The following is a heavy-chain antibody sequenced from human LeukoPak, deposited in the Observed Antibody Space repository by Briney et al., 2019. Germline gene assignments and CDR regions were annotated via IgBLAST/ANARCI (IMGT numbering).Heavy chain of an antibody. Sequence: SETQSLTCTVSGGSISSYYWSWIRQPPGKGLEWIGYIYTSGSTNYNPSLKSRVTISVDTSKNQFSLKLSSVTAADTAVYYCAGGVVGPGYFDYWGQGTLVTVSS. CDR2: IYTSGST. D-gene: IGHD1-26*01. CDR1: GGSISSYY. CDR3: AGGVVGPGYFDY. J-gene: IGHJ4*02. V-gene: IGHV4-4*09.